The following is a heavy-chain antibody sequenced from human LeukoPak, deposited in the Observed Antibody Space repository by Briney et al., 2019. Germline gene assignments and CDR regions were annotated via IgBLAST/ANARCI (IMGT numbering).Heavy chain of an antibody. CDR1: GFTFSSYS. CDR2: ISSSSSYI. V-gene: IGHV3-21*01. Sequence: KAGGSLRLSCAASGFTFSSYSMNWVRQAPGKGLEWVSSISSSSSYIYYADSVKGRFTISRDNAKNSLYLQMNSLRAEDTAVYYCARDPGDGYKSAPYWGQGTLVTVSS. J-gene: IGHJ4*02. D-gene: IGHD5-24*01. CDR3: ARDPGDGYKSAPY.